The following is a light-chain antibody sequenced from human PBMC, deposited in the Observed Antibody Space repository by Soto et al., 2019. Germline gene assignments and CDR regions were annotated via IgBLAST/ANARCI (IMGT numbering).Light chain of an antibody. CDR1: QSINRW. J-gene: IGKJ1*01. CDR2: DAS. V-gene: IGKV1-5*01. Sequence: IQMTQTPSTLSASIGDTVTITCRASQSINRWLAWYQQKPGEAPKLLIYDASSLESGVPSRFSGTGSGTEFTLIISSLQPDDFATYYCQQYGSYWTFGQGTKVEIK. CDR3: QQYGSYWT.